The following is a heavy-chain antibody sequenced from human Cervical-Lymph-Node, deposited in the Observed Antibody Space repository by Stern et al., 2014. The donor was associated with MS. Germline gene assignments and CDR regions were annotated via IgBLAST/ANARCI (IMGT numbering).Heavy chain of an antibody. D-gene: IGHD6-6*01. Sequence: QLVQSGAEVEKPGASVKVSCKASGYIFTDYYLHWVRQAPGQGLEWMGRINPERGGTSYAQSFQGRGTLTRDTPHTPAYMDLSRLTSDDTAVFYCTRALRIADRPSPGGHWFDPWGQGTLVIVSS. CDR3: TRALRIADRPSPGGHWFDP. J-gene: IGHJ5*02. CDR2: INPERGGT. V-gene: IGHV1-2*02. CDR1: GYIFTDYY.